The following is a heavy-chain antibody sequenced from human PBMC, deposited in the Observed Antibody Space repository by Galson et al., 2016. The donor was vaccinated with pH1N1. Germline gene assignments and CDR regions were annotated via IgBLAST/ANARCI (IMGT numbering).Heavy chain of an antibody. CDR3: ARFNYGDYSYYFDY. J-gene: IGHJ4*02. V-gene: IGHV2-70*11. D-gene: IGHD4-17*01. Sequence: PALVKPTQTLTLTCTFSGFSLSTSGMCVSWIRQPPGKALEWLARIDWDDDKYYSTSLKTRLAISRDTSKNQVVLTMTNRDPVDTATYYCARFNYGDYSYYFDYWGQGTLVTVSS. CDR1: GFSLSTSGMC. CDR2: IDWDDDK.